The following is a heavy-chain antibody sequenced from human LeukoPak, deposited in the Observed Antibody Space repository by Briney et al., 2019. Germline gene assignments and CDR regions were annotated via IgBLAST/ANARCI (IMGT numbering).Heavy chain of an antibody. J-gene: IGHJ4*02. Sequence: SETLSLTCTVSGGSISSYYWSWIRQPPGKGLEWIGEINHSGSTNYNPSLKSRVTISVDTSKNQFSLKLSSVTAADTAVYYCARPDNSTSFDYWGQGTLVTVSS. CDR3: ARPDNSTSFDY. V-gene: IGHV4-34*01. CDR2: INHSGST. D-gene: IGHD1-1*01. CDR1: GGSISSYY.